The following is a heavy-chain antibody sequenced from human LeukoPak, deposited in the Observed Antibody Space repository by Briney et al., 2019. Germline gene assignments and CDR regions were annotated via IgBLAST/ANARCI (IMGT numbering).Heavy chain of an antibody. D-gene: IGHD6-13*01. CDR2: IKQDGSEK. Sequence: QPGGSLRLSCAASGFTFSSYWMSWVRQAPGKGLEWVANIKQDGSEKYYVDSVKGRFTISRDNAKNSLYLQMNSLRAEDTAVYYCARDMYSSSWYYEGFAFDIWGQGTMDTVSS. V-gene: IGHV3-7*01. J-gene: IGHJ3*02. CDR1: GFTFSSYW. CDR3: ARDMYSSSWYYEGFAFDI.